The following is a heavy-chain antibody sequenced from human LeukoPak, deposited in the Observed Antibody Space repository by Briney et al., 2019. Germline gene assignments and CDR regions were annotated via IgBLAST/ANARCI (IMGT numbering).Heavy chain of an antibody. V-gene: IGHV3-21*01. CDR2: ISSGSSFK. D-gene: IGHD2-2*01. J-gene: IGHJ4*02. CDR1: GFAFSSYS. Sequence: GGSLRLSCAASGFAFSSYSMNWVRQAPGKGLEWVSSISSGSSFKYYADSVKGRFTISRDNAKNSLYLQMSSLRADDTAVYYRASEYQQPLDYWGQGALVTVSS. CDR3: ASEYQQPLDY.